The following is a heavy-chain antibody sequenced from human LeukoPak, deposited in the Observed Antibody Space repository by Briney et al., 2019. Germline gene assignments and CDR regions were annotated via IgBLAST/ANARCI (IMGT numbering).Heavy chain of an antibody. D-gene: IGHD2-15*01. J-gene: IGHJ4*02. V-gene: IGHV3-23*01. Sequence: PGGSLRLSCAASGFTFSSSYAMSWVRQAPGKGLEWVSSISGSGGSTYYADSAKGRFTISRDNSMNTLNLQMDSLRAEDTAVYYCAKGAYCSGGSCYFFDFWGQGTLVTVSS. CDR2: ISGSGGST. CDR1: GFTFSSSYA. CDR3: AKGAYCSGGSCYFFDF.